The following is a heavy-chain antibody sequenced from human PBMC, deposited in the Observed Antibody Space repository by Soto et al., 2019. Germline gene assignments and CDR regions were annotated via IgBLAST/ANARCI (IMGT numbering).Heavy chain of an antibody. D-gene: IGHD5-12*01. V-gene: IGHV3-23*01. Sequence: GGSLRLSCAASGFTFSSYAMSWVRQAPGKGLEWVSAISGSGGSTYYADSVKGRFTISRDNYKNTLYLLMNSLRAEDTAVYYCAKDLKYIATIYSLAFDYWGQGTLVTVSS. CDR2: ISGSGGST. J-gene: IGHJ4*02. CDR3: AKDLKYIATIYSLAFDY. CDR1: GFTFSSYA.